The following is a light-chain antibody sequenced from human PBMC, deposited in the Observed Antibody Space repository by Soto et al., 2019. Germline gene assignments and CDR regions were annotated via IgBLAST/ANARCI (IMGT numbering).Light chain of an antibody. V-gene: IGLV3-25*02. CDR2: KDS. J-gene: IGLJ3*02. CDR3: QSAESSITSWV. Sequence: SYELTQPPSVSVSPGQTTRIPCSGDALPKQYAYWYQQKPGQAPVLVIYKDSERPSGIPERFSGSSSGTTVTLTISGVQAEDEADYYCQSAESSITSWVFGGGTKLTVL. CDR1: ALPKQY.